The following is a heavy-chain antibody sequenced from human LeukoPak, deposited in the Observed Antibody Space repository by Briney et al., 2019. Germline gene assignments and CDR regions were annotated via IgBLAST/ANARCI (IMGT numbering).Heavy chain of an antibody. D-gene: IGHD6-19*01. CDR2: FDPEDGET. V-gene: IGHV1-24*01. Sequence: ASVKVSCKVSGYTLTELSMHWVRQAPGKGLEWMGRFDPEDGETIYAQKFQGRVTMTEDTSTNTAYMELSSLRSEDTAVYYCATADVAVAGTPDYWGQGTLDTVSS. CDR1: GYTLTELS. CDR3: ATADVAVAGTPDY. J-gene: IGHJ4*02.